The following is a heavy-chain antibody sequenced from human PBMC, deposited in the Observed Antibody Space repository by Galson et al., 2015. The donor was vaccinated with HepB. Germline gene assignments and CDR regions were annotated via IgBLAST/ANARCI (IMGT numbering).Heavy chain of an antibody. CDR1: GFTFSSYA. V-gene: IGHV3-23*01. J-gene: IGHJ4*02. Sequence: SLRLSCAASGFTFSSYAMGWVRQAPGKGLEWVSSIGGSSSSVSDSPGSPYYADYVKGRFTVSRDNSKSTLFLHMSSLRAEDTAMYYCAKRRGTFASRYYFDHWGQGTPVTVSS. D-gene: IGHD3-16*01. CDR3: AKRRGTFASRYYFDH. CDR2: IGGSSSSVSDSPGSP.